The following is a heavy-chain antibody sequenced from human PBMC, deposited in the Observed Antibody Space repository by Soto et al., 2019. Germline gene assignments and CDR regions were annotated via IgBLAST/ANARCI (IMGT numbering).Heavy chain of an antibody. CDR1: GFTFSSYA. J-gene: IGHJ3*02. CDR2: ISSNGGST. Sequence: GGSLILSCAASGFTFSSYAMHWVRQAPGKGLEYVSAISSNGGSTYYADSVKGRFTISRDNSKNTLYLQMSSLRAEDTAVYYCVSGTMIVSTMGAFDIWGQGTMVTVSS. D-gene: IGHD3-22*01. V-gene: IGHV3-64D*06. CDR3: VSGTMIVSTMGAFDI.